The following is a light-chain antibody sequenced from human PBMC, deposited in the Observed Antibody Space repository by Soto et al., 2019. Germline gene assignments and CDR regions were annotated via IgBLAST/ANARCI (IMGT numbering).Light chain of an antibody. CDR2: AAS. Sequence: DIQMTQSPSSLSASVGDRVPITCRASQSISSYLNWYQQKPGKPPKLLIYAASSLQSGVPSRFSGRGSGTDFTLTISSLQPEDFATYYCQQSYSTPFTFGPGTKVDIK. J-gene: IGKJ3*01. CDR1: QSISSY. V-gene: IGKV1-39*01. CDR3: QQSYSTPFT.